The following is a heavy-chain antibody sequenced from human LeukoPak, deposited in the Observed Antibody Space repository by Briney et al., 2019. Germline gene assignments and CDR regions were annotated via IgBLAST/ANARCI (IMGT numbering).Heavy chain of an antibody. CDR1: GFTFRSHD. J-gene: IGHJ4*02. CDR3: AICVWGRRPSGYLDS. D-gene: IGHD3-16*01. Sequence: QPGGSLRLSCAASGFTFRSHDISWVRQAPGKGLEWVSGISASGGSTFYADSVKGRFTISRDNSKNTLYLQMNSLRVEDTALYYCAICVWGRRPSGYLDSWGQGTLVTVSS. CDR2: ISASGGST. V-gene: IGHV3-23*01.